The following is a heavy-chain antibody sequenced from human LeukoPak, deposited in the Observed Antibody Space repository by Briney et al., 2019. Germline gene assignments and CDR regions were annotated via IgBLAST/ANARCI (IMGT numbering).Heavy chain of an antibody. CDR2: IYYSGST. CDR3: AREVYTYGQGYYGMDV. D-gene: IGHD5-18*01. Sequence: PSETLFLTCTVSGGSISSSSYYWGWIRQPPGKGLEWIGSIYYSGSTYYNPSLKSRVTISVDTSKNQFSLKLSSVTAADTAVYYCAREVYTYGQGYYGMDVWGQGTTVTVSS. V-gene: IGHV4-39*07. CDR1: GGSISSSSYY. J-gene: IGHJ6*02.